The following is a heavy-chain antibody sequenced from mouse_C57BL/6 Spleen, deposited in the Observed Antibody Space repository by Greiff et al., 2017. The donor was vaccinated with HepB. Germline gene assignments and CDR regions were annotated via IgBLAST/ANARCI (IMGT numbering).Heavy chain of an antibody. D-gene: IGHD1-1*01. J-gene: IGHJ3*01. CDR1: GYTFTDYY. CDR3: ARSGYYGSSYKDWFAY. Sequence: VQLQQSGPELVKPGASVKISCKASGYTFTDYYMNWVKQSHGKSLEWIGDINPNNGGTSYNQKFKGKATLTVDKSSSTAYMELRSLTSEDSAVYYCARSGYYGSSYKDWFAYWGQGTLVTVSA. CDR2: INPNNGGT. V-gene: IGHV1-26*01.